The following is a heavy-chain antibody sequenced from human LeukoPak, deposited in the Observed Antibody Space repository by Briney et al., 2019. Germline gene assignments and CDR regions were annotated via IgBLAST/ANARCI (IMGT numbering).Heavy chain of an antibody. CDR3: ARQGYLDFDY. J-gene: IGHJ4*02. CDR1: GFTFRSYW. D-gene: IGHD5-18*01. CDR2: TSSDGSST. Sequence: GGSLRLSCAASGFTFRSYWMHWVRQAPGRGMVWVSRTSSDGSSTSYADSVKGRFTISRDNAKNTLYLQMNSLGAEDTAVYYCARQGYLDFDYWGQGTLVTVSS. V-gene: IGHV3-74*01.